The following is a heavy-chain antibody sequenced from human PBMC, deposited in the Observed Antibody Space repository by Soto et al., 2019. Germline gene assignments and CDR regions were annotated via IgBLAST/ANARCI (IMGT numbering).Heavy chain of an antibody. D-gene: IGHD4-4*01. J-gene: IGHJ4*02. Sequence: QVQLVESGGGVVQPGRSLRLSCAASGFTFSSYGMHWVRQAPGKGLEWVAVIWYDGSNKYYADSVKGRFTISRDNSKNTLYLQMNSLGAENTAVNYGARSYSNYVFYFDYWAREPWSPSPQ. CDR2: IWYDGSNK. V-gene: IGHV3-33*01. CDR1: GFTFSSYG. CDR3: ARSYSNYVFYFDY.